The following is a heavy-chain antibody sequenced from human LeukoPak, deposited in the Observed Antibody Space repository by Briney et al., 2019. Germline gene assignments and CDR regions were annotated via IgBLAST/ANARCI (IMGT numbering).Heavy chain of an antibody. CDR1: GVSISSYY. CDR2: IYYSGST. V-gene: IGHV4-59*01. Sequence: SETLSLTCTVSGVSISSYYWSWIRQPPGKGLEWIGYIYYSGSTNYNPSLKSRVTISVDTSKNQFSLKLSSVTAADTAVYYCAGGTRYCSGGTCYHYYFDYWGQGTLVTVSS. J-gene: IGHJ4*02. CDR3: AGGTRYCSGGTCYHYYFDY. D-gene: IGHD2-15*01.